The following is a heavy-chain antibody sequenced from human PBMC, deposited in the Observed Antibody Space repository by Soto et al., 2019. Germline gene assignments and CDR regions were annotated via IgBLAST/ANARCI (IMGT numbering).Heavy chain of an antibody. J-gene: IGHJ5*02. CDR3: ARGYSGYGDRFDP. V-gene: IGHV4-59*01. CDR2: IYYSGST. D-gene: IGHD5-12*01. CDR1: GGSISSYY. Sequence: SETLSLTCTVSGGSISSYYWSWIRQPPGKGLEWIGYIYYSGSTNYNPSLKSRVTISVDTSKNQFSLKLSSVTAADTAVYYCARGYSGYGDRFDPWGQGTLVTVSS.